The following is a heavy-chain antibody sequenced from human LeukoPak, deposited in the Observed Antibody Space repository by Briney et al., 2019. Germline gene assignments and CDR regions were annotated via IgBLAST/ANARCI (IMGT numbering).Heavy chain of an antibody. CDR3: AVEVRYFDLTTQYYFDY. D-gene: IGHD3-9*01. Sequence: SETLSLTCTVSGGSISSYYWSWIRQPAGKGLEWIGRIYTSGSTNYNPSLKSRVTMSVDTSKNQFSLKLSSVTAADTAVYYCAVEVRYFDLTTQYYFDYWGRGTLVTVSS. CDR2: IYTSGST. CDR1: GGSISSYY. J-gene: IGHJ4*02. V-gene: IGHV4-4*07.